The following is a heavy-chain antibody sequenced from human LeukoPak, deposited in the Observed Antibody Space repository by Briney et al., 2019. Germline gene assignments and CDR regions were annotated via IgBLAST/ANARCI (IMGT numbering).Heavy chain of an antibody. CDR1: GFTFSSYS. J-gene: IGHJ3*02. Sequence: GGSLRLSCAASGFTFSSYSMNWVRQALGKGLEWVSSISSSSYIYYADSVKGRFTISRDNAKNSLYLQMNSLRAEDTAVYYCAGDRGLTTVTTDDAFDIWGQGTMVTVSS. V-gene: IGHV3-21*01. CDR2: ISSSSYI. D-gene: IGHD4-17*01. CDR3: AGDRGLTTVTTDDAFDI.